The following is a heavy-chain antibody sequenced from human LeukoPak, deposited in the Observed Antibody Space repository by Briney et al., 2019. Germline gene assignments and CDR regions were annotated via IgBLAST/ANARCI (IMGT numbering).Heavy chain of an antibody. D-gene: IGHD3-10*01. CDR2: IRSKAYGGTT. J-gene: IGHJ4*02. Sequence: GGSLRLSCTASGFTFGDYAVSWVRQAPGKGLEWVGFIRSKAYGGTTEYAASVKGRFTISRDDSKSIAYLQLNSLKTEDTAVYYCARFVPYFDYWGQGTLVTVFS. V-gene: IGHV3-49*04. CDR1: GFTFGDYA. CDR3: ARFVPYFDY.